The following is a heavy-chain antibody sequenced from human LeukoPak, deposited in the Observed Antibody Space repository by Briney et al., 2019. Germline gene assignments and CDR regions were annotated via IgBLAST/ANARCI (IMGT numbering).Heavy chain of an antibody. V-gene: IGHV4-34*01. CDR3: ARLGVVPAARSYYYYYGMDV. D-gene: IGHD2-2*01. J-gene: IGHJ6*02. CDR1: GGSFSGYY. CDR2: INHSGST. Sequence: SETLSLTCAVYGGSFSGYYWSWIRQPPGKGLEWLGEINHSGSTNYNPSLKSRVTISVDTSKNQFSLKLSSVTAADTAVYYCARLGVVPAARSYYYYYGMDVWGQGTMVTVSS.